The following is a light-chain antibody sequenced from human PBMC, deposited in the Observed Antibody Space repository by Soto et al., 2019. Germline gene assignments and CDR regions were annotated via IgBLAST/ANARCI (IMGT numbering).Light chain of an antibody. V-gene: IGLV2-14*01. CDR2: EVT. CDR3: SSYTSSSTRV. CDR1: SSDVGGYNY. Sequence: QSALTQPASVSGSPGQSIAISCTGSSSDVGGYNYVSWYQQHPGKAPQLIIYEVTNRPSGVSNRFSGSKSGNTASLTISGLQAEDEAGYYCSSYTSSSTRVFGTGTKLTVL. J-gene: IGLJ1*01.